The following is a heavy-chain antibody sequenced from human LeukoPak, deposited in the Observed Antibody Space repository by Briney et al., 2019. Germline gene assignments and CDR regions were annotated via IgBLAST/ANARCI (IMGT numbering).Heavy chain of an antibody. CDR2: ISSSSSYI. D-gene: IGHD6-6*01. CDR3: ARGEWSSSPFDY. CDR1: GFTFSSYS. Sequence: GGSLRLFCAASGFTFSSYSMNWVCQAPGKGLEWVSFISSSSSYIYYADSVKGRFTVSRDNAKNSLYLQMNSLRAEDTAVYYCARGEWSSSPFDYWGQGPLVTVSS. V-gene: IGHV3-21*01. J-gene: IGHJ4*02.